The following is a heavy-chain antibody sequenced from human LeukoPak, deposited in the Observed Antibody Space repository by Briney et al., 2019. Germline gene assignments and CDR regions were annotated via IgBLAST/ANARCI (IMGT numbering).Heavy chain of an antibody. CDR2: INTNTGNP. CDR1: GGTFSSYA. D-gene: IGHD2-2*01. J-gene: IGHJ4*02. V-gene: IGHV7-4-1*02. CDR3: ARSLDQNVVVPAAIYDLDY. Sequence: ASVKVSCKASGGTFSSYAISWVRQAPGQGLEWMGWINTNTGNPTYAQGFTGRFVFSLDTSVSTAYLQISSLKAEDTAVYYCARSLDQNVVVPAAIYDLDYWGQGTPVTVSS.